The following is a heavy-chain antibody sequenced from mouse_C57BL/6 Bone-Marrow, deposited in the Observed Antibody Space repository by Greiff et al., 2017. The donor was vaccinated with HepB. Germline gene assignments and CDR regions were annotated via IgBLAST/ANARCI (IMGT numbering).Heavy chain of an antibody. CDR2: INPYNGDT. Sequence: EVKLMESGPELVKPGASVKISCKASGYSFTGYFMNWVKQSHGKSLEWIGRINPYNGDTFYNQKFKVKATLTVDKSSSKAHMVLLSLTSEDFAVYYCARKGNGYEDAMDYWGQGTSVTVSS. D-gene: IGHD2-2*01. CDR1: GYSFTGYF. CDR3: ARKGNGYEDAMDY. J-gene: IGHJ4*01. V-gene: IGHV1-37*01.